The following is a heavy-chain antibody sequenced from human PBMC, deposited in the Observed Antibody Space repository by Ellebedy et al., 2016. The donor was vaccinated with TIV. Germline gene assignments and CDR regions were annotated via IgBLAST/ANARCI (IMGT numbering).Heavy chain of an antibody. J-gene: IGHJ4*02. CDR3: ARVLISAAGRQLDY. D-gene: IGHD6-13*01. Sequence: PGGSLRLSCAASGFPFNSYWMHWVRHTPGKGLVWVSRISSDGISTNYADSVKGRFTISRDNAKNTLYLQMNSLRAEDTAVYYCARVLISAAGRQLDYWGQGTLVTVSS. CDR2: ISSDGIST. V-gene: IGHV3-74*01. CDR1: GFPFNSYW.